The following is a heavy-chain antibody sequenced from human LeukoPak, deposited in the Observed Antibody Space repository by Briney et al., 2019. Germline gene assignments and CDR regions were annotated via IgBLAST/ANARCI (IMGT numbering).Heavy chain of an antibody. CDR1: GYTFTSYD. CDR3: ARVVSVENYYFDC. D-gene: IGHD2/OR15-2a*01. V-gene: IGHV1-8*01. J-gene: IGHJ4*02. CDR2: MNPNSGNT. Sequence: GASVKVSCTASGYTFTSYDINWVRQATGQGLEWMGWMNPNSGNTGYAQKFQGRVTMTRNTSISTAYMELSSLRSEDTAVYYCARVVSVENYYFDCWGQGTLVTVSS.